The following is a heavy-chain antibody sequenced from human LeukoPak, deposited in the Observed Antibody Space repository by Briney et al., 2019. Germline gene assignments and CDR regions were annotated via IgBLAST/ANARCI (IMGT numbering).Heavy chain of an antibody. Sequence: SETLSLTCAVYGGSLSGYYWNWIRQPPGKGLEWIGESNHIGDTNYRASVKNRINILVDTSKNQVTLSLTSVTAADTAVYYCARRADNGSPRIWGQGTRVTVSS. D-gene: IGHD1-26*01. CDR1: GGSLSGYY. CDR2: SNHIGDT. V-gene: IGHV4-34*01. CDR3: ARRADNGSPRI. J-gene: IGHJ4*02.